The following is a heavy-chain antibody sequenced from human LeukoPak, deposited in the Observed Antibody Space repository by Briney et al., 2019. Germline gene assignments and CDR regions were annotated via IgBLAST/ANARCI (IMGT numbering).Heavy chain of an antibody. CDR1: GFTFSNYA. CDR2: ISAGGGNT. D-gene: IGHD1-1*01. Sequence: GGSLRLSCAASGFTFSNYAMSWVRQAPGRGLEWVSAISAGGGNTYYADSVKGRFTISRDNSKNTLYLQMNSLRAEDTAVYYCGEVQSGNKCDYWGRGTQVPVSA. V-gene: IGHV3-23*01. J-gene: IGHJ4*02. CDR3: GEVQSGNKCDY.